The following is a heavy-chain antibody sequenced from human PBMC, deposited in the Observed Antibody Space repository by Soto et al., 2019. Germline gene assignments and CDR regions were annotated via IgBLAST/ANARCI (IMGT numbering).Heavy chain of an antibody. Sequence: QVLLQESGPGLMKPSQTLSLTWTVSGLSISSASYYWSWIRQHPGKGLEWVGNIYYNGSTYYSPSLKSRVTVWVDTSKNQFSLRLTSVTAADTAVYYCARYRTSGSWSKFDYWGRGTLVSVSS. CDR2: IYYNGST. D-gene: IGHD6-25*01. V-gene: IGHV4-31*02. J-gene: IGHJ4*02. CDR3: ARYRTSGSWSKFDY. CDR1: GLSISSASYY.